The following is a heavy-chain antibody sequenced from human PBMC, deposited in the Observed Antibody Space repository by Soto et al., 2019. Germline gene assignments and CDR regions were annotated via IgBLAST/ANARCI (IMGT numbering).Heavy chain of an antibody. CDR1: GFTFSSYG. Sequence: GGSLRLSCAASGFTFSSYGMHWVRQAPGKGLEWVAVISYDGSNKYYADSVKGRFTISRDNSKNTLYLQMNSLRAEDTAVYYCAKDEVVEFYYYYGMDVWGQGTTVTVSS. D-gene: IGHD3-16*01. CDR3: AKDEVVEFYYYYGMDV. CDR2: ISYDGSNK. V-gene: IGHV3-30*18. J-gene: IGHJ6*02.